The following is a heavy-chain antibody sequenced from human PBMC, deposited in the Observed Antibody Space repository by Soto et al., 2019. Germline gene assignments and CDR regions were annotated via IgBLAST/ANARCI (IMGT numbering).Heavy chain of an antibody. CDR2: MSNDGSYE. D-gene: IGHD6-13*01. V-gene: IGHV3-30*03. CDR3: ARDLYSSSWYSAPSY. J-gene: IGHJ4*02. Sequence: PGGSLRLSCTASGFTFSSCAMHWVRQAPGKGVEWVAVMSNDGSYEDFAESVKGRFTISRDNSKNTLYLQMYSLRPEDTAVYYCARDLYSSSWYSAPSYWGQGTLVTVSS. CDR1: GFTFSSCA.